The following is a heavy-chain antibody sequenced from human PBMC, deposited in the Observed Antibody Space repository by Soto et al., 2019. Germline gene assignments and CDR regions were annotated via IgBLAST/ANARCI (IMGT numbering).Heavy chain of an antibody. D-gene: IGHD6-13*01. V-gene: IGHV3-64*01. CDR1: GFTFSSYS. J-gene: IGHJ4*02. Sequence: PGRSLRLSCAASGFTFSSYSMNWVRQAPGKGLEYVSAISSNGGSTYYANSVKGRFTISRDNSKNTLYLQMGSLRAEDMAVYYCARQSYSSYYFDYWGQGTLVTVSS. CDR3: ARQSYSSYYFDY. CDR2: ISSNGGST.